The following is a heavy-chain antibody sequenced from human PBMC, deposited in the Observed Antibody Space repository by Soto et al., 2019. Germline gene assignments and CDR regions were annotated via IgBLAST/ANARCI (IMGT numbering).Heavy chain of an antibody. J-gene: IGHJ4*02. CDR3: ARATGYCVDY. Sequence: GGSLVPSCPASKFTVTRYYIRLIRKAPGKGLEXVSXXSXXXXXIXXADAVKGRFTSARDSAKNSLYLQMNGRSAEDTAVYYGARATGYCVDYWGKGTLVSVSS. D-gene: IGHD3-9*01. CDR1: KFTVTRYY. CDR2: XSXXXXXI. V-gene: IGHV3-11*01.